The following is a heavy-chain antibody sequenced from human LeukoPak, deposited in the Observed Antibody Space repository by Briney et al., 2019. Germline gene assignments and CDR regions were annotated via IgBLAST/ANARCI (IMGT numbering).Heavy chain of an antibody. Sequence: GGSLRLSCAASGFTFDDYAMHWVRQAPGKGLEWVSGISWNSGSIGYADSVKGRFTISRDNAKNSPYLRMNSLRAEDTALYYCAKDRNGDYELGDFDYWGQGTLVTVSS. J-gene: IGHJ4*02. CDR2: ISWNSGSI. CDR1: GFTFDDYA. D-gene: IGHD4-17*01. V-gene: IGHV3-9*01. CDR3: AKDRNGDYELGDFDY.